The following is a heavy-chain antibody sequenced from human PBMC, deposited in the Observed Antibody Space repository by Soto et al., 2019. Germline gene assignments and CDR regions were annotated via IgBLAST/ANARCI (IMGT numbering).Heavy chain of an antibody. Sequence: GGSLRLSCVASGFAFDQYWMHCVRQAAGKGLEWVSRISDDGAIIDYADFAKGRFTIARDNAKNTLFLQMRSLRGEDTAVYYCTRGPRHSSIGTGALWGRGALVTVSS. CDR2: ISDDGAII. J-gene: IGHJ4*02. D-gene: IGHD3-10*01. V-gene: IGHV3-74*01. CDR1: GFAFDQYW. CDR3: TRGPRHSSIGTGAL.